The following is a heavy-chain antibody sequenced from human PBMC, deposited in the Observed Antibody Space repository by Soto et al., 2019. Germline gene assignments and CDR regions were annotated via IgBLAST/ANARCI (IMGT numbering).Heavy chain of an antibody. V-gene: IGHV4-34*01. D-gene: IGHD3-16*01. J-gene: IGHJ4*02. CDR2: INHSGST. Sequence: SQTLSRTCAVYGSSFSGYDWSFIRHPPGKWLEWIGEINHSGSTNSNPSLKSRVTMSVDTSKNQFSLKLISVTAANTAVYYCARIYAGYNYDPGWGQGTLVTVSS. CDR3: ARIYAGYNYDPG. CDR1: GSSFSGYD.